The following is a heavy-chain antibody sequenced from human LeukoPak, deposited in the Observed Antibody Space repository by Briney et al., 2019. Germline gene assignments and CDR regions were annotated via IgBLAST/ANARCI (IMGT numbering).Heavy chain of an antibody. D-gene: IGHD4-17*01. J-gene: IGHJ4*02. CDR3: ATEFWYGDLFDY. CDR2: FDPEDGET. V-gene: IGHV1-24*01. Sequence: ASVKVSCKVSGYTLTELSMHWVRQAPGKGLEWMGGFDPEDGETIYAQKFQGRVTMTEDTSTDTAYMELSSLRSEDTAVYYCATEFWYGDLFDYWGQGTLVTVSS. CDR1: GYTLTELS.